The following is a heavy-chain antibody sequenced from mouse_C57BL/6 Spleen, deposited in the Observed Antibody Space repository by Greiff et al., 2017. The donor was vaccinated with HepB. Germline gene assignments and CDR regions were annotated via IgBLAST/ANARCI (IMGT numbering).Heavy chain of an antibody. CDR1: GYSITSGYY. Sequence: EVQLVESGPGLVKPSQSLSLTCSVTGYSITSGYYWNWIRQFPGNKLEWMGYISYDGSNNYNPSLKNRISITRDTSKNQFFLKLNSVTTEDTAAYYCAREGYYGSRRDAMDYWGQGTSVTVSS. V-gene: IGHV3-6*01. CDR3: AREGYYGSRRDAMDY. D-gene: IGHD1-1*01. J-gene: IGHJ4*01. CDR2: ISYDGSN.